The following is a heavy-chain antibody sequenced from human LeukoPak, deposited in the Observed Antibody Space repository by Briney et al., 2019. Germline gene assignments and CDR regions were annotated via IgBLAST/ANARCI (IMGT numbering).Heavy chain of an antibody. Sequence: GGSLRLSCAASGFTVSSNYMSWVRQAPGKGLEWVSVIYSGGITYYADSVKVRFTISRDNSKNTLYLQMNSLRAEDTAVYYCARERLSRYYFDYWGQGTLVTVSS. CDR2: IYSGGIT. V-gene: IGHV3-53*01. D-gene: IGHD5-12*01. CDR1: GFTVSSNY. J-gene: IGHJ4*02. CDR3: ARERLSRYYFDY.